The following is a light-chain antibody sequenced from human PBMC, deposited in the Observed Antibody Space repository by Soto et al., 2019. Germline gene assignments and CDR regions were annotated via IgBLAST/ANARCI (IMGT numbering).Light chain of an antibody. CDR2: AAF. J-gene: IGKJ4*01. V-gene: IGKV1-39*01. Sequence: DIQMTQSPSSLSASVGDRVNITCRASQSISTYLNWYQQKPGKAPKLLIYAAFTLQSGVPSRFSDSGSGTDFRLTISSLQPDDFAIYYCQQSYTIPLTFGGGTKVDIK. CDR3: QQSYTIPLT. CDR1: QSISTY.